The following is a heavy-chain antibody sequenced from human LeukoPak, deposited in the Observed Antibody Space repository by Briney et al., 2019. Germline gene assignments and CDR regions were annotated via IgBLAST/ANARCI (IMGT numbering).Heavy chain of an antibody. J-gene: IGHJ3*02. V-gene: IGHV3-30*02. D-gene: IGHD3-9*01. Sequence: QSGGSLRLSCAASGFTFSSYGMHWVRQAPGKGLEWVAFIRNDGSNKYYADSVKGRFTISRDNSKNTLYLQMNSLRPEDTAVYYCAKGPNYDILTGWRKTHNAFDIWGQGTMVTVSS. CDR1: GFTFSSYG. CDR2: IRNDGSNK. CDR3: AKGPNYDILTGWRKTHNAFDI.